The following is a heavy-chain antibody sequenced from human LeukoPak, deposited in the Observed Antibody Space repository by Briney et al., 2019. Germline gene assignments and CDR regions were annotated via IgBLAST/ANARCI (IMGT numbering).Heavy chain of an antibody. CDR3: ANSPMTTVTPEFDY. Sequence: GGSLRLSCAASGFTFSSYAMHWVRQAPGKGLEWVAFIRYDGSNKYYADSVKGRFTISRDNSKNTLYLQMNSLRAEDTAVYYCANSPMTTVTPEFDYWGQGTLVTVSS. CDR1: GFTFSSYA. D-gene: IGHD4-17*01. CDR2: IRYDGSNK. V-gene: IGHV3-30*02. J-gene: IGHJ4*02.